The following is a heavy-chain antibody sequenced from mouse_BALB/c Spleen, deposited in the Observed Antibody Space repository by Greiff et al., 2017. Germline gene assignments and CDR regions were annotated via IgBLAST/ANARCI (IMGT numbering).Heavy chain of an antibody. Sequence: EVKLVESGGDLVKPGGSLKLSCAASGFTFSDYYMYWVRQTPEKRLEWVATISDGGSYTYYPDSVKGRFTISRDNAKNNLYLQMSSLKSEDTAMYYCARGGEGFAYWGQGTLVTVSA. J-gene: IGHJ3*01. CDR3: ARGGEGFAY. CDR2: ISDGGSYT. V-gene: IGHV5-4*02. CDR1: GFTFSDYY.